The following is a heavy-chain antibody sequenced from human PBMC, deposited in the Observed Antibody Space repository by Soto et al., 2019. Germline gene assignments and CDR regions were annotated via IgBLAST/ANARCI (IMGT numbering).Heavy chain of an antibody. Sequence: GSLRVSCVGSGXSFRDHSMNWVRQPPGKGLQWISYISSSSENIYYADSVKGRFTVSRENAKNTLFLQMNSLRDDDSAIYYCARLPKGSVVNGWGQGSLGTVSS. D-gene: IGHD2-8*02. CDR2: ISSSSENI. V-gene: IGHV3-48*02. CDR1: GXSFRDHS. J-gene: IGHJ4*01. CDR3: ARLPKGSVVNG.